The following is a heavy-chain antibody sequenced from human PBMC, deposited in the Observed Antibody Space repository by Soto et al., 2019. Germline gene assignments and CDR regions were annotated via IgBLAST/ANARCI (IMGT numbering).Heavy chain of an antibody. J-gene: IGHJ4*02. CDR1: GGSFSGYY. D-gene: IGHD4-17*01. Sequence: QVQLQQWGAGLLKPSETLSLTCAVYGGSFSGYYWSWIRQPPGKGLEWIGEINHSGSTNYNPSRKSRVTISVDTSKNQFSLKLSSVTAADTAVYYCARGYGGLLDYWGQGTLVTVSS. CDR3: ARGYGGLLDY. V-gene: IGHV4-34*01. CDR2: INHSGST.